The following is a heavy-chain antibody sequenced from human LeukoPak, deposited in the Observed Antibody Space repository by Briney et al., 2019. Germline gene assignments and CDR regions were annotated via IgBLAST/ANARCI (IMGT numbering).Heavy chain of an antibody. Sequence: GGSLRLSCAASGFTVSNNYMTWVRQAPGEGPECVSVIYSGGGTYYTDSVRGRFTISRDNSDNTLYLQMNSPRPEDTAVYYCARDFWVHGSYYGAWGQGTLVTVSP. D-gene: IGHD1-26*01. CDR1: GFTVSNNY. CDR3: ARDFWVHGSYYGA. CDR2: IYSGGGT. V-gene: IGHV3-66*02. J-gene: IGHJ5*02.